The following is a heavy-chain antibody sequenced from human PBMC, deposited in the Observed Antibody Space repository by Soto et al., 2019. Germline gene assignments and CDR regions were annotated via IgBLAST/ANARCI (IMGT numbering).Heavy chain of an antibody. CDR2: IRGSGGST. V-gene: IGHV3-23*01. J-gene: IGHJ4*02. CDR1: GFTFSSYA. Sequence: HPWGSLRLSCAASGFTFSSYAMSWVRQSPGKGLEWVSDIRGSGGSTSYADSVKGRFTISRDNSKNTLYLQMNRLTAQDTAVYYCAKDPTELLSFDYWGQGTLVTVSS. D-gene: IGHD1-26*01. CDR3: AKDPTELLSFDY.